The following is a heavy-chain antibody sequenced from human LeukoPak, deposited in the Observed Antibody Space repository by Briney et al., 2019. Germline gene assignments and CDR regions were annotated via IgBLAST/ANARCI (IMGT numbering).Heavy chain of an antibody. J-gene: IGHJ4*02. CDR2: INPNSGGT. CDR3: ARPLYDILTGYPPLDFDY. V-gene: IGHV1-2*02. CDR1: GYTFTGYY. D-gene: IGHD3-9*01. Sequence: ASVKVSCKASGYTFTGYYMHWVRQAPGQGLEWMGWINPNSGGTNYAQKFQGRVTMTRDTSISTAYMELSRLRSDDTAVYYCARPLYDILTGYPPLDFDYWGQGTLVTVSS.